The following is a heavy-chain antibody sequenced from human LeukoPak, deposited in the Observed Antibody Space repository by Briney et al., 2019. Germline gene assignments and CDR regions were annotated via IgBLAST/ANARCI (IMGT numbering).Heavy chain of an antibody. CDR1: GFTVSSNY. J-gene: IGHJ6*03. Sequence: GGSLGLSCAASGFTVSSNYMSWVRQAPGKGLEWVSVIYSGGSTYYADSVKGRFTISRDNSKNTLYLQMNSLRAEDTAVYYCARARFLEWLSSYYMDVWGKGTTVTVSS. D-gene: IGHD3-3*01. CDR3: ARARFLEWLSSYYMDV. CDR2: IYSGGST. V-gene: IGHV3-53*01.